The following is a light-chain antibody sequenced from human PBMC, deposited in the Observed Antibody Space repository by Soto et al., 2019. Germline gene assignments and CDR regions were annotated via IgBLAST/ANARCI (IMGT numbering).Light chain of an antibody. V-gene: IGKV1-5*03. CDR1: QSVSSW. CDR3: QEYHSYS. Sequence: DIQMTQSPSTLSAALGDRVTITCRASQSVSSWLAWYQQKPGKAPKLLIYKASSLESGVPPRFSGSGSGTEFPLTISSLQPEDFATYYCQEYHSYSFGQGTKLELK. CDR2: KAS. J-gene: IGKJ2*01.